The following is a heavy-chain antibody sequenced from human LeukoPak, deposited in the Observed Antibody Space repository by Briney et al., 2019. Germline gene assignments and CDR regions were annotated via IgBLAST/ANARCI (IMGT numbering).Heavy chain of an antibody. D-gene: IGHD2-2*01. Sequence: SETLSLTCTVSGYSISSGYYWGWIRQPPGKGLEWIGSIYQSGSTYYNPSLKSRVTISVDTSKNQFSLKLSSVTAADTAVYYCVRGVVVPAAIRGGYYFDYWGQGTLVTVSS. CDR2: IYQSGST. J-gene: IGHJ4*02. CDR1: GYSISSGYY. CDR3: VRGVVVPAAIRGGYYFDY. V-gene: IGHV4-38-2*02.